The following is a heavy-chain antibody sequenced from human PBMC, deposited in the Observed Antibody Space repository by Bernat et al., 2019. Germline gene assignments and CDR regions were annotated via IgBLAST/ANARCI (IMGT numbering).Heavy chain of an antibody. CDR1: GFTFSSYW. D-gene: IGHD4-17*01. Sequence: EVQLVESGGGLVQPGGSLRLSCAASGFTFSSYWMSWVRQAPGKGLEWVANIKQDGSEKYYVDAVKGRFTISRDNAKNSLYLQMNSLRAEDTAVYYCARDYTNSPDYGDYVSQKEFTNWYFDLWGRGTLVTVSS. V-gene: IGHV3-7*03. J-gene: IGHJ2*01. CDR3: ARDYTNSPDYGDYVSQKEFTNWYFDL. CDR2: IKQDGSEK.